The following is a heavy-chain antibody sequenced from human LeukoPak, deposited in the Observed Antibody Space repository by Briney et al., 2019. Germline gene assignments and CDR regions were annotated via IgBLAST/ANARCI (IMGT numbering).Heavy chain of an antibody. CDR3: AGERGEEYSSGWYKRNYFDN. J-gene: IGHJ4*02. Sequence: PSETLSLTCTVSGDTFSSVTDYWAWIRQPPGKGLEWIASGDYSGGTYYNPSLESRVAISADMSKNQFSLKLTSVTGADTAVYYCAGERGEEYSSGWYKRNYFDNWGQGIRVTVSS. CDR2: GDYSGGT. D-gene: IGHD6-19*01. V-gene: IGHV4-39*07. CDR1: GDTFSSVTDY.